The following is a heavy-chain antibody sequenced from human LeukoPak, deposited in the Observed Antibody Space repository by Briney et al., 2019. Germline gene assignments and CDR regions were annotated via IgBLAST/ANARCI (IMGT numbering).Heavy chain of an antibody. CDR1: GGSISSYY. D-gene: IGHD6-13*01. CDR3: ARLAGSIAAAGTQWFDP. Sequence: SETLSLTCTVSGGSISSYYWSWIRQPPGKGLEWIGYIYYSGSTNYNPSLKSRVTISVDTSKNQFSLKLSSVTAADTAVYYCARLAGSIAAAGTQWFDPWGQGTLVTVSS. CDR2: IYYSGST. J-gene: IGHJ5*02. V-gene: IGHV4-59*08.